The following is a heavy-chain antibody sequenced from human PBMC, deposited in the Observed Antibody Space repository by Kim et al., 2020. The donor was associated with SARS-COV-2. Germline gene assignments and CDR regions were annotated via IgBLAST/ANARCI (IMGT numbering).Heavy chain of an antibody. CDR2: INHSGST. D-gene: IGHD2-2*02. V-gene: IGHV4-34*01. CDR3: SGVPSRHCSSTSCYTRYYYYYGMDI. Sequence: SETLSLTCAVYGGSFSGYYWSWIRQPPGKGLEWIGEINHSGSTNYNSSLKSRVTISVDTSKNQLSLKLSSVTAADTTVYYCSGVPSRHCSSTSCYTRYYYYYGMDIWGEKTTVAVSS. J-gene: IGHJ6*04. CDR1: GGSFSGYY.